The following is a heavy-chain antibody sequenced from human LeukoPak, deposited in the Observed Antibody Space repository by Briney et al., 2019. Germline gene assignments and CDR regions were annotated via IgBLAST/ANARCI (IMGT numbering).Heavy chain of an antibody. CDR1: GFTFSSYA. D-gene: IGHD3-22*01. CDR2: ISGSGGST. J-gene: IGHJ5*02. V-gene: IGHV3-23*01. Sequence: GASLRLSCAAFGFTFSSYAMSWVRQAPGKGLEWVSAISGSGGSTYYADSVKGRFTISRDNSKNTLYLQMNSLRAEDTAVYYCAKDGGGITTNWFDPWGQGTLVTVSS. CDR3: AKDGGGITTNWFDP.